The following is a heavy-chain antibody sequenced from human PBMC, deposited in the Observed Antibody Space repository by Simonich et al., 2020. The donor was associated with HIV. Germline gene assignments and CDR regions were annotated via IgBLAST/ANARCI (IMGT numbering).Heavy chain of an antibody. Sequence: QVQLQQWGAGLLKPSETLSLTCAVYGGSFSGYYWCWIRQPPGKGLGWIGEINHSGSTNYNPSLKSRVTISVDTSNNQFSLKLSSVTAADTAVYYCARLTAGGLGEYFQHWGQGTLVTVSS. J-gene: IGHJ1*01. D-gene: IGHD6-13*01. CDR2: INHSGST. CDR1: GGSFSGYY. V-gene: IGHV4-34*01. CDR3: ARLTAGGLGEYFQH.